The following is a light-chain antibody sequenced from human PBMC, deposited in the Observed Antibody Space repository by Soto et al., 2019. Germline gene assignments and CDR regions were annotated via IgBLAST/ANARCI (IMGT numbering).Light chain of an antibody. CDR2: DAS. J-gene: IGKJ3*01. CDR3: QQYDNLPT. Sequence: DIQMTQSPSTLPASLGDRVTITCRASQSISSWLAWYQQKPGKAPKLLIYDASSLESGVPSRLSGSGSGTDFTFTISSLQPEDIATYYCQQYDNLPTFGPGTKVDIK. CDR1: QSISSW. V-gene: IGKV1-5*01.